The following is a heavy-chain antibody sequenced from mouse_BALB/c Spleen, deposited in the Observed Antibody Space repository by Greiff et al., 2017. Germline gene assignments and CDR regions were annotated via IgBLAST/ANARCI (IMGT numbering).Heavy chain of an antibody. D-gene: IGHD2-14*01. CDR2: ISNGGGST. Sequence: DVKLVESGGGLVQPGGSLKLSCAASGFTFSSYTMSWVRQTPEKRLEWVAYISNGGGSTYYPDTVKGRFTISRDNAKNTLYLQMSSLKSEDTAMYYCARHFHYRYALDYWGQGTTLTVSS. V-gene: IGHV5-12-2*01. CDR1: GFTFSSYT. J-gene: IGHJ2*01. CDR3: ARHFHYRYALDY.